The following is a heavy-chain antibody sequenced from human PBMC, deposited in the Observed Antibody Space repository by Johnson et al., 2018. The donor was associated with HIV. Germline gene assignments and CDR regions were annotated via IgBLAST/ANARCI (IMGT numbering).Heavy chain of an antibody. Sequence: QVQLVESGGGVVQPGRSLRLSCAASGFTFSSYAMHWVRQAPGKGLEWVAVISYDGSNKYYADSVKGRFTISRDNSKNTLYLQMNSLRAEDTAVYYCARNYYDSSDAFDIWGHGTKVTVSS. D-gene: IGHD3-22*01. J-gene: IGHJ3*02. CDR3: ARNYYDSSDAFDI. CDR2: ISYDGSNK. CDR1: GFTFSSYA. V-gene: IGHV3-30-3*01.